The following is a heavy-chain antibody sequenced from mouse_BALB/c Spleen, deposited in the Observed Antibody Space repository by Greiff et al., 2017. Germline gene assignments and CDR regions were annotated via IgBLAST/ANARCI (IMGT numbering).Heavy chain of an antibody. J-gene: IGHJ1*01. CDR3: ARLSYGSSYEDWYFDV. Sequence: EVKLMESGPELVKPGASVKMSCKASGYTFTSYVMHWVKQKPGQGLEWIGYINPYNDGTKYNEKFKGKATLTSDKSSSTAYMELSSLTSEDSAVYYCARLSYGSSYEDWYFDVWGAGTTVTVSS. CDR2: INPYNDGT. CDR1: GYTFTSYV. V-gene: IGHV1-14*01. D-gene: IGHD1-1*01.